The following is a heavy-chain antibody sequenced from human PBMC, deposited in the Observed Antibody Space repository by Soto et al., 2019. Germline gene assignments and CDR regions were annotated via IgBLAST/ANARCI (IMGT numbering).Heavy chain of an antibody. Sequence: KTSETLSLTCAVYGGSFSGYYWIWIRQPPGKGLEWIGEINHSGSTNYNPSLKSRVTISVDTSKNQFSLKLSSVTAADTAVYYCARPGYGSGSYYYYYGMDVWGQGTTVTVSS. CDR2: INHSGST. CDR3: ARPGYGSGSYYYYYGMDV. CDR1: GGSFSGYY. D-gene: IGHD3-10*01. V-gene: IGHV4-34*01. J-gene: IGHJ6*02.